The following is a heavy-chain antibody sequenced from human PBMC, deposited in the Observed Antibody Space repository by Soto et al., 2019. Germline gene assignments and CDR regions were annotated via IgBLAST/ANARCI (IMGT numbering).Heavy chain of an antibody. D-gene: IGHD3-10*01. Sequence: QVQLVQSGAEVKKPWASVKVSCKASGYSFSNYALHWVRQAPGQRLEWMGWINADNGNTKYSQKFQGRVTFTRDTSASTAYMELSSLKSEDTAVYYCASPSYGSGSYYWGQGTLVTVSS. V-gene: IGHV1-3*01. CDR2: INADNGNT. J-gene: IGHJ4*02. CDR1: GYSFSNYA. CDR3: ASPSYGSGSYY.